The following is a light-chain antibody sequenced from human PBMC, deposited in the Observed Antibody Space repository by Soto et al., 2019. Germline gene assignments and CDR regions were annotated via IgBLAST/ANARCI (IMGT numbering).Light chain of an antibody. V-gene: IGLV2-14*03. CDR1: SSDIGAYNF. CDR2: DVN. Sequence: QSALTQPASVSGSPGQSITISCTGTSSDIGAYNFVSWYQQHPDKAPKLMLYDVNIRPSGVSNRFSGSKSGNTASLTISGLQAEDEADYYCTSWTTSTTMIFGGGTKLTLL. J-gene: IGLJ2*01. CDR3: TSWTTSTTMI.